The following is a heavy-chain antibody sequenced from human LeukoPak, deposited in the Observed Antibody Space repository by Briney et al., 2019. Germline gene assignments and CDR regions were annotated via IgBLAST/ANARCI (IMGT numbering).Heavy chain of an antibody. CDR3: ARVGITVTTYTFDY. J-gene: IGHJ4*02. V-gene: IGHV4-59*01. Sequence: LETPSLTCTVSGGSISSYYWSWIRQPPGKGLEWIGYIYYSGSTNYNPSLKSRVTISVDTSKNQFSLKLSSVTAAGTAVYYCARVGITVTTYTFDYWGQGTLVPVSS. D-gene: IGHD4-17*01. CDR2: IYYSGST. CDR1: GGSISSYY.